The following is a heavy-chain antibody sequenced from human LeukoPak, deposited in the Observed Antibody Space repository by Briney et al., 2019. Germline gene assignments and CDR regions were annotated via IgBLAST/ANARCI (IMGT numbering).Heavy chain of an antibody. J-gene: IGHJ5*02. V-gene: IGHV5-51*01. Sequence: GESLKISCKGSGYSFTSYWIGWVRQMPGKGLEWMGIIYPGDSDTRYSPSFQGQVTVSADKSISTAYLQWSSLKASDTAVYYCARQGLAAAGQFDPWGQGTLVTVSS. D-gene: IGHD6-13*01. CDR3: ARQGLAAAGQFDP. CDR1: GYSFTSYW. CDR2: IYPGDSDT.